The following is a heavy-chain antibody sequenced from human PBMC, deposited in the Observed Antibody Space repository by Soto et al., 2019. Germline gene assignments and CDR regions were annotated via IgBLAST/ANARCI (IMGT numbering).Heavy chain of an antibody. Sequence: SETLSLTCTVSGGSVSSGTYYWSWIRQPPGKGLEWIGYIYYIGSTNYNPSLKSRVTISVDTSKNQFSLKLSSVTAADTAVYYCTTGPGYSGYDLAFDIWGQGTMVTVSS. CDR2: IYYIGST. CDR3: TTGPGYSGYDLAFDI. V-gene: IGHV4-61*01. D-gene: IGHD5-12*01. CDR1: GGSVSSGTYY. J-gene: IGHJ3*02.